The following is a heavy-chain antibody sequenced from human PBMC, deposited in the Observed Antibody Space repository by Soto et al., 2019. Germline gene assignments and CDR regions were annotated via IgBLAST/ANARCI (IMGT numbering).Heavy chain of an antibody. D-gene: IGHD3-10*01. CDR2: INTYNGKT. V-gene: IGHV1-18*01. CDR1: GYTFTNFG. Sequence: ASVKVSCKASGYTFTNFGISWVRQAPGQGLEWMGWINTYNGKTNYAQKLQGRLTLTTDTSTSTAYMELRSLTSDDTAIYYCCVSQVPTSIDYWGQGALVTVSS. J-gene: IGHJ4*02. CDR3: CVSQVPTSIDY.